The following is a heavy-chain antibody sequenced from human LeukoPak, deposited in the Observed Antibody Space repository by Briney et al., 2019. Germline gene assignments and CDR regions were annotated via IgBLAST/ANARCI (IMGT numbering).Heavy chain of an antibody. CDR1: GFTFDDYG. D-gene: IGHD1-26*01. CDR2: INWNGGST. Sequence: GSLRLSCAASGFTFDDYGMSWVRQAPGKGLEWVSGINWNGGSTGYADSVRGRFTISRDNAKNSLYLQMNSLRAEDTALYYCAKSLLGIAFDIWGQGTMVTVSS. J-gene: IGHJ3*02. V-gene: IGHV3-20*04. CDR3: AKSLLGIAFDI.